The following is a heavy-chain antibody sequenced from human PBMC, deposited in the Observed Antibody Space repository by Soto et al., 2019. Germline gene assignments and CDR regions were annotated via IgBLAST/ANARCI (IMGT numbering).Heavy chain of an antibody. V-gene: IGHV4-31*03. CDR3: ARERYCSSTCACGVDY. Sequence: VQLQESGPGLVKPSQTLSLTCTVSGGSISSGGYYWSWIRQHPGKGLEWIGYIYYSGSTYYNPSLKSRVAIAVDTSKNQFSLKLSSVTAADTAVYYCARERYCSSTCACGVDYWGQGTLVTVSS. CDR1: GGSISSGGYY. CDR2: IYYSGST. D-gene: IGHD2-2*01. J-gene: IGHJ4*02.